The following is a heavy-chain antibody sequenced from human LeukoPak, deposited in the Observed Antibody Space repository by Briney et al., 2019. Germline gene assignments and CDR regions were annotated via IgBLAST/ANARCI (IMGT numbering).Heavy chain of an antibody. D-gene: IGHD3-16*01. CDR2: ISGSGGST. CDR1: GFTFSSYA. Sequence: AGGSLRLSCAASGFTFSSYAMSWVRQAPGKGLEWVSAISGSGGSTYYADSVKGRFTISRDNSKNTLYLQMNSLRAEDTAVYYCAKGVDASGIYYYFYMDVWGKGTTVTVSS. CDR3: AKGVDASGIYYYFYMDV. J-gene: IGHJ6*03. V-gene: IGHV3-23*01.